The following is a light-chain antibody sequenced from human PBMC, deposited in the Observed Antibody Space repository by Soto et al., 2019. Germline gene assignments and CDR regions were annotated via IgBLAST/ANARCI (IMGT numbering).Light chain of an antibody. CDR3: QQYGSSPT. V-gene: IGKV3-20*01. CDR2: DAS. CDR1: QSVSSSY. Sequence: EIVFTQSPGTLSLSPGDRASLSCRASQSVSSSYLAWYQQKPGQAPGLLIYDASNRATGIPDRFSGSGSGTDFTLTISRLEPEDFAVYYCQQYGSSPTFGQGTRLEIK. J-gene: IGKJ5*01.